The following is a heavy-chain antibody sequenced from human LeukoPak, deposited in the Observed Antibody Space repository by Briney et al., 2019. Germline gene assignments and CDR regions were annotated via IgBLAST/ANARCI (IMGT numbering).Heavy chain of an antibody. Sequence: SETLSLTCTVSGGSISSYYWSWIRQPPGKGLEWIGYIYYSGSTNYNPSLKSRVTISVDTSKNQFSLKLSSVTAADTAVYYCARQKIFDYWGQGTLVTVSS. J-gene: IGHJ4*02. CDR3: ARQKIFDY. CDR1: GGSISSYY. V-gene: IGHV4-59*08. CDR2: IYYSGST.